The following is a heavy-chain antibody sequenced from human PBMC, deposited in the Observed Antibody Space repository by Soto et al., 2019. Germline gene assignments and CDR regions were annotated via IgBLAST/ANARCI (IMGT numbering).Heavy chain of an antibody. CDR3: AQVDDVAALFAY. CDR1: GFSLSTTGEG. CDR2: IYWNDDK. V-gene: IGHV2-5*01. D-gene: IGHD6-6*01. Sequence: QITLKESGPTLVKPTQTLTLTCTFSGFSLSTTGEGVGWIRQPPGKALEWLAVIYWNDDKSYSPSLKSRLTISKDTSKKQVVLTMMHMAPVDTGTYYCAQVDDVAALFAYLGQGTLVTVSS. J-gene: IGHJ4*02.